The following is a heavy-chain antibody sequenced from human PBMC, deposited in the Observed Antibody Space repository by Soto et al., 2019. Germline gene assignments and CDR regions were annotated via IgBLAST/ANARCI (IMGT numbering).Heavy chain of an antibody. Sequence: KGLEWVAVISYDGSNKYYADSVKGRFTISRDNSKNTLYLQMNSLRAEDTAVYYFSKAGDGIRTCSTVSAFLLNRSSDL. CDR2: ISYDGSNK. V-gene: IGHV3-30*18. CDR3: SKAGDGIRTCSTVSAFLLNRSSDL. D-gene: IGHD6-13*01. J-gene: IGHJ2*01.